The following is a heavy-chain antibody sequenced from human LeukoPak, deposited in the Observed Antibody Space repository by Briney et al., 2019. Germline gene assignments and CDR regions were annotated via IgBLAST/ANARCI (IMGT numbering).Heavy chain of an antibody. CDR1: GGSFSGYY. Sequence: PSETLSLTCAVYGGSFSGYYWSWIRQPPGKGLEWIGEINHSGSTNYNPSLKSRVTISVDTFKNQFSLKLSSVTAADTAVYYCARQSSGPTDAFDIWGQGTMVTVSS. J-gene: IGHJ3*02. CDR3: ARQSSGPTDAFDI. D-gene: IGHD6-19*01. V-gene: IGHV4-34*01. CDR2: INHSGST.